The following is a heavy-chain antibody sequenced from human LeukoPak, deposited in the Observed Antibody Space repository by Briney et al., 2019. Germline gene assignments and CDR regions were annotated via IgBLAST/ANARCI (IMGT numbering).Heavy chain of an antibody. J-gene: IGHJ6*02. D-gene: IGHD3-9*01. CDR3: ARDSYDILTGYDYYYGMDV. Sequence: SETLALTCTVSGGPISSYYWSWIRQPPGKGLEWIGYTYYSGSTNYNPSLKSRVTISVDTSKNQFSLRLSSLTAADTAVYYCARDSYDILTGYDYYYGMDVWGQGTTVTVSS. V-gene: IGHV4-59*01. CDR1: GGPISSYY. CDR2: TYYSGST.